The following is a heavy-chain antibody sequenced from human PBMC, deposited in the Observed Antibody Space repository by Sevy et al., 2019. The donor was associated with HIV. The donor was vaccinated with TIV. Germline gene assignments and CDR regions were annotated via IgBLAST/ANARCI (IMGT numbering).Heavy chain of an antibody. CDR1: GGSISSTDSY. CDR3: ACKSVYSDGPFDY. V-gene: IGHV4-30-4*01. CDR2: IHYSGGT. J-gene: IGHJ4*02. D-gene: IGHD5-12*01. Sequence: SETLSLTCTVSGGSISSTDSYWSWIRQPPGKGLEWIGYIHYSGGTYYNPFLKSRVAMSVDTSEKQFSLKLSFLTAADTAVYYCACKSVYSDGPFDYWGQGTLVAVSS.